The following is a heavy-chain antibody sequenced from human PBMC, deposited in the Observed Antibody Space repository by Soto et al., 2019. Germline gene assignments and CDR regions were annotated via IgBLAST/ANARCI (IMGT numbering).Heavy chain of an antibody. CDR2: IYYSGTT. V-gene: IGHV4-39*07. CDR1: GDSITSNSYF. D-gene: IGHD5-18*01. Sequence: SETLSLTCTVSGDSITSNSYFWAWIRQPPGKGLEWIGSIYYSGTTYYNPSLKSRVTISVYTSKNQFSLKLSSVTAADTALYYCARSEYSYGPRPTYFDYWGQGTLVTVSS. J-gene: IGHJ4*02. CDR3: ARSEYSYGPRPTYFDY.